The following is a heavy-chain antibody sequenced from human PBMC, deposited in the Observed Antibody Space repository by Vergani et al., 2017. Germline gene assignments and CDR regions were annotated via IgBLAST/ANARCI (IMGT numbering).Heavy chain of an antibody. V-gene: IGHV3-21*01. D-gene: IGHD6-6*01. CDR1: GFTFSSYS. CDR2: ISSSSSYI. Sequence: EVQLVESGGGLVKPGGSLRLSCAASGFTFSSYSMNWVRQAPGKGLEWVSSISSSSSYIYYADSVKDRFTISRDNAKNSLYLQMNSLRAEDTAVYYCARDVAARGFDYWGQGTLVTVSS. J-gene: IGHJ4*02. CDR3: ARDVAARGFDY.